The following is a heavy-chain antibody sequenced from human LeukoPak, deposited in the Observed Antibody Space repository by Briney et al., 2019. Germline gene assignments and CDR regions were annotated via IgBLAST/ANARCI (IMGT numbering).Heavy chain of an antibody. CDR1: GGSFSGYY. J-gene: IGHJ4*02. CDR3: ARGVGLTQGGAFDF. D-gene: IGHD3-16*01. V-gene: IGHV4-34*01. Sequence: SETLSLTCAVYGGSFSGYYWSWIRQPPGKGLEWIGEINHSGSTHYKSSLKSRVTISVDTSKNQLSLKLTSVTAADTAVYYCARGVGLTQGGAFDFWGQGTLVTVSS. CDR2: INHSGST.